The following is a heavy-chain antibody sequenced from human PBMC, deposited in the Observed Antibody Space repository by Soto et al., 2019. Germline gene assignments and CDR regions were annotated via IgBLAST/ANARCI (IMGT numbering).Heavy chain of an antibody. D-gene: IGHD6-19*01. V-gene: IGHV3-23*01. Sequence: EVQLLESGGGLVQPGGSLRLSCAASGFTFSNYAMSWVRQAPGKGLEWVSTISGSGGSIYYADSVKGRFTISRDNSNNTLYLQMNSLRAEDTAVYYSAKDRQWLVPGNWFDPWGQGTLVTVSS. J-gene: IGHJ5*02. CDR3: AKDRQWLVPGNWFDP. CDR2: ISGSGGSI. CDR1: GFTFSNYA.